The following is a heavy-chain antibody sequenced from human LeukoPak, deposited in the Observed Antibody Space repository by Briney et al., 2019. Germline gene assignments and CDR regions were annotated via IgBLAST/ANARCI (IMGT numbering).Heavy chain of an antibody. CDR2: ISSSSSTI. CDR3: ASAPRVSTIDY. D-gene: IGHD2-2*01. CDR1: GFTFSSYS. J-gene: IGHJ4*02. Sequence: GGSLRLSCAASGFTFSSYSMNWVRQAPGKGLEWVSYISSSSSTIYYADSVKGRFTISRDNAKNSLYLQMNSLRAEDTAVYYCASAPRVSTIDYWGQGTLVTVSS. V-gene: IGHV3-48*01.